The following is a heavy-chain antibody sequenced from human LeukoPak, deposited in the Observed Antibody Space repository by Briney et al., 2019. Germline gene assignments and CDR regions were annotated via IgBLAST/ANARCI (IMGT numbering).Heavy chain of an antibody. J-gene: IGHJ4*02. CDR2: ISWNSGSI. CDR3: AKGQSSSDHFDY. V-gene: IGHV3-9*01. D-gene: IGHD1-26*01. CDR1: GFTFDDYA. Sequence: GGSLRLSCAASGFTFDDYAMHWVRQAPGKGLEWVSGISWNSGSIGYADSVKGRFTISRDNAKNSLYPQMNSLRAEDTALYYCAKGQSSSDHFDYWGQGTLVTVSS.